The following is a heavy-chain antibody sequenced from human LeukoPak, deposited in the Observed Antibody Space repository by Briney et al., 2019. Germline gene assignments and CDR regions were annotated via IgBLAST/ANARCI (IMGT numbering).Heavy chain of an antibody. CDR2: ITSSGDIL. D-gene: IGHD6-19*01. CDR3: ARESVAGTFDY. CDR1: GFTFTESY. V-gene: IGHV3-11*01. Sequence: VGSLRLSCAPSGFTFTESYMSLSRQAPGKGQGWVSDITSSGDILSYGESVQGRFTISRDNAKVSLYLQTNSLRPDDAGDYYCARESVAGTFDYWGQGTLVTVSS. J-gene: IGHJ4*02.